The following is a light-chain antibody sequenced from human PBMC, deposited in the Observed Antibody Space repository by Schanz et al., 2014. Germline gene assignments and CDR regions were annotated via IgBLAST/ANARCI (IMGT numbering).Light chain of an antibody. CDR1: SSDVGGFDY. Sequence: QSALTQPASVSGSPGQSITISCTGTSSDVGGFDYVSWYQQQPGKAPKLMIYDVSNRPSGVSTRFSGSKSGNTASLTISGLQAEDEADYYCFSYAGRNTYVFGGGTKLTVL. J-gene: IGLJ3*02. CDR3: FSYAGRNTYV. CDR2: DVS. V-gene: IGLV2-14*03.